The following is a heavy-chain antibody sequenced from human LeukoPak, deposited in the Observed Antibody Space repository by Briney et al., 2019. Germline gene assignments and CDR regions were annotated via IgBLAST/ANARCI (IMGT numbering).Heavy chain of an antibody. Sequence: GGSLRLSCTASGLTFTNAWMTWVRQAPGKGLVWVGRIKSASDGGTTDYAAPVKGRFTISRDDSKNTLYLQMDSLNSEDSAVYYCTTEYYYDSSGSLFYFGYWGQGSLVTVSS. V-gene: IGHV3-15*01. CDR3: TTEYYYDSSGSLFYFGY. CDR1: GLTFTNAW. D-gene: IGHD3-22*01. CDR2: IKSASDGGTT. J-gene: IGHJ4*02.